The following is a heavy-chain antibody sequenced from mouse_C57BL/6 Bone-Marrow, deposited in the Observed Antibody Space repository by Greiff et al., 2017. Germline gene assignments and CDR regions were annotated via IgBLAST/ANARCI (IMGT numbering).Heavy chain of an antibody. Sequence: VQLQQPGAELVKPGASVKLSCKASGYTFTSYWMHWVKQRPGQGLEWIGMIHPNSGSTNYNEKFKSKATLTVDKSSSTAYMQLSSLTSEDSAVYDCARRWLLREYYFDYWGQGTTLTVSS. J-gene: IGHJ2*01. V-gene: IGHV1-64*01. CDR3: ARRWLLREYYFDY. CDR2: IHPNSGST. D-gene: IGHD2-3*01. CDR1: GYTFTSYW.